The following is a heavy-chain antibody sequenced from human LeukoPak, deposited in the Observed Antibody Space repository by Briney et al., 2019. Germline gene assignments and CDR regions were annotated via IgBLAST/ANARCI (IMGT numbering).Heavy chain of an antibody. CDR3: AHTHYGSGSPDY. D-gene: IGHD3-10*01. Sequence: SGPTLVKPTQTLRLTCTFSGFSLSTSGGGVGWIRQPPGKALEWLALIYWNDDKRYSPSQKSRLTITKDTSKNQVVLTMTNMDPVDTATYYCAHTHYGSGSPDYWGQGTLVTVSS. V-gene: IGHV2-5*01. CDR1: GFSLSTSGGG. CDR2: IYWNDDK. J-gene: IGHJ4*02.